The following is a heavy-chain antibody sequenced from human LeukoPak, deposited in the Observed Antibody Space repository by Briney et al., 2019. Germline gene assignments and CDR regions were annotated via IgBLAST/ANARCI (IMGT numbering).Heavy chain of an antibody. CDR3: AREPVVREIDY. CDR2: ISSSSYI. CDR1: GFTFSSNW. J-gene: IGHJ4*02. Sequence: GGSLRLSCAASGFTFSSNWMSWVRQAPGKGLEWVSSISSSSYIYYADSVKGRFTISRDNAKNSLYLQMNSLRAEDTAVYYCAREPVVREIDYWGQGTLVTVSS. V-gene: IGHV3-21*01. D-gene: IGHD3-10*01.